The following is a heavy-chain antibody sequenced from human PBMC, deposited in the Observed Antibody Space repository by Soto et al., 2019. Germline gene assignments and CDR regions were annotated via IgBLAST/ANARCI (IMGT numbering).Heavy chain of an antibody. Sequence: QVTLKESGPVLVKPTETLTLTCTVSGFSLSNPSMGVSCIRQPPGKALEWLAHIFSKDEKSYAKSLESRLTISKDTSNRQVVLTMTNMDPVDTATYYCALYYCENDYSGMDVWGQGTTVTVSS. CDR3: ALYYCENDYSGMDV. D-gene: IGHD4-17*01. CDR2: IFSKDEK. J-gene: IGHJ6*02. CDR1: GFSLSNPSMG. V-gene: IGHV2-26*01.